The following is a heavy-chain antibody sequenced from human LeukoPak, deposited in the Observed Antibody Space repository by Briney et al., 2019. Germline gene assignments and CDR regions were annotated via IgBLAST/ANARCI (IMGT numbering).Heavy chain of an antibody. CDR1: GFTFSSYG. J-gene: IGHJ3*02. CDR2: IRYDGSNK. CDR3: AKDLEMATILAFDI. Sequence: PGGSLRPSCAASGFTFSSYGMHWVRQAPGKGPKWVAFIRYDGSNKYYADSVKGRFTISRDNSKNTLYLQMNSLRAEDTAVYYCAKDLEMATILAFDIWGQGTMVTVSS. D-gene: IGHD5-24*01. V-gene: IGHV3-30*02.